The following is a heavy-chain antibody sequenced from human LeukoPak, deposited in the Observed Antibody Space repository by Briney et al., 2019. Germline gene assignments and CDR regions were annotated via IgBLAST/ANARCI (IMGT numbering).Heavy chain of an antibody. CDR3: AREYSTPGGFVDV. V-gene: IGHV4-59*01. D-gene: IGHD6-13*01. J-gene: IGHJ6*02. CDR2: IYYSGST. CDR1: GGSISSYY. Sequence: SETLSLTCTVAGGSISSYYWSWIRQPPGKGLEWIGYIYYSGSTNYNPSLKSRVTISVDTSKNQFSLKLSSVTAADTAVYYCAREYSTPGGFVDVWGQGTTVTVSS.